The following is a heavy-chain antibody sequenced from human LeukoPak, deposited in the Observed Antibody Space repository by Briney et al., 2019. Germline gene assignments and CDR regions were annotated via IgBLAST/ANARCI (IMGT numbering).Heavy chain of an antibody. CDR2: ISWNSGSI. CDR1: GFTFVDYA. CDR3: AKDYMGGSGSYYYFDY. D-gene: IGHD3-10*01. J-gene: IGHJ4*02. Sequence: GRSLRLSCAASGFTFVDYAMHWVRQAPGKGLEWVSGISWNSGSIGYADSVKGRFTISRDNAKNSLYLQMNSLRAEDTALYYCAKDYMGGSGSYYYFDYWGQGTLVTVSS. V-gene: IGHV3-9*01.